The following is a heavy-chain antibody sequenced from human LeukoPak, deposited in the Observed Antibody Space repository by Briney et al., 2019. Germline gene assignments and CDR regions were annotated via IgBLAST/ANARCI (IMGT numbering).Heavy chain of an antibody. D-gene: IGHD6-19*01. Sequence: PSETLSLTGTVAGASISSHYWSWIRQFPGKGLEWIGYTHNSGSTNFNPSLKSRVTMSVDTSKNQFSLKLTSVPAADTARYYCARGGWSLDYWGQGTLVTVSS. CDR1: GASISSHY. J-gene: IGHJ4*02. CDR2: THNSGST. CDR3: ARGGWSLDY. V-gene: IGHV4-59*11.